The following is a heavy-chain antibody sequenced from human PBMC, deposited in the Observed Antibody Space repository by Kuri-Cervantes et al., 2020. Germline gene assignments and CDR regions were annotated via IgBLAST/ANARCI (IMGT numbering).Heavy chain of an antibody. J-gene: IGHJ4*02. CDR3: AKDLYYDSSGYYHY. CDR2: ISWNSGSI. Sequence: GGSLRLSCAASGFTFSDAWMSWVRQAPGKGLEWVSGISWNSGSIDYADSVKGRFTISRDNAKTSLFLQMNSLRPEDTAFYYCAKDLYYDSSGYYHYWGQGTLVTVSS. V-gene: IGHV3-9*01. CDR1: GFTFSDAW. D-gene: IGHD3-22*01.